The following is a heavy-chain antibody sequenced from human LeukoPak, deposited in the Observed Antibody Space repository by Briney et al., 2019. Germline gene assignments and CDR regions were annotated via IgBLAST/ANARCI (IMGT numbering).Heavy chain of an antibody. D-gene: IGHD2-21*02. J-gene: IGHJ4*02. CDR2: ISGSGGST. V-gene: IGHV3-23*01. CDR1: GFTLSSYA. Sequence: QAGGSLRLSCAASGFTLSSYAMSWVRQAPGKGLEWVSAISGSGGSTYYADSVKGRFTISRDNSKNTVYLQMNSLRTEDTAVYYCAKAGGDHVRAPLDYWGQGTLITVSS. CDR3: AKAGGDHVRAPLDY.